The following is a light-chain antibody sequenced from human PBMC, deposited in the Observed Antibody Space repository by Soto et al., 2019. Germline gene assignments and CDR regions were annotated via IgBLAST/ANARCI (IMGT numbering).Light chain of an antibody. CDR1: QSVNSN. Sequence: EIVMTKSPATLSVSPGERATLSCRASQSVNSNLAWYQQKPPQAPMILIYGASTRATGIPARFSGSGSGTEFTLTLSSLQSEDCAFYYCQQYTNWPSLTFGGGNKVEIK. CDR3: QQYTNWPSLT. V-gene: IGKV3-15*01. CDR2: GAS. J-gene: IGKJ4*01.